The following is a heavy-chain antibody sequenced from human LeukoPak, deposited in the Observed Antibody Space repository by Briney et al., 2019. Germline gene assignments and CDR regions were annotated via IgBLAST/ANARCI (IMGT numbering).Heavy chain of an antibody. J-gene: IGHJ3*02. CDR3: ARGGVFHGFDI. Sequence: PPGGSLRLSCAASGFTFSSYWMHWVRQAPGKGLVWVSRINSDGSDSIYAASVKCRFTVSRDNAENTVYLQMHSLRAEDTALYYCARGGVFHGFDIWGQGTMVAVSS. D-gene: IGHD2-8*01. V-gene: IGHV3-74*01. CDR1: GFTFSSYW. CDR2: INSDGSDS.